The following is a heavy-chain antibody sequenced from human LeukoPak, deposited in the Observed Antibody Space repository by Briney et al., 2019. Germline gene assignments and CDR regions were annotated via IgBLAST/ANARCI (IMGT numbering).Heavy chain of an antibody. J-gene: IGHJ4*02. CDR2: ISSSSSNI. D-gene: IGHD3-22*01. CDR1: GFTFARYS. V-gene: IGHV3-21*01. Sequence: PGGSLRLSCAASGFTFARYSMNWVRQAPGKGLEWVSSISSSSSNIYYADSVTGRFTISRDNAKNSLYLQMNSLGAEDTAVYYCVRAVEYYYDSSGYAVDYWGQGTLDTVSS. CDR3: VRAVEYYYDSSGYAVDY.